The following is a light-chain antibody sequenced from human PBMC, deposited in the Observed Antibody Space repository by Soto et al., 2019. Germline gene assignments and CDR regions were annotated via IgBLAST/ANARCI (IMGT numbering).Light chain of an antibody. J-gene: IGKJ1*01. CDR1: QTISDY. CDR2: GAS. CDR3: QQGYSTLRGT. Sequence: DIQMTQSPSSLSASVGDRVTITCRASQTISDYLNWYQQRPGKAPKLLIYGASSLHSGVPSRFSGSGSGTDFTLTIGSLQPEDFATYYCQQGYSTLRGTFGQGTKVDIK. V-gene: IGKV1-39*01.